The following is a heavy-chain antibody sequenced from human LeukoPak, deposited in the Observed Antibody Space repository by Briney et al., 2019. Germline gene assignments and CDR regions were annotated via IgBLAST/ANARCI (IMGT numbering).Heavy chain of an antibody. CDR3: ARGGYYEAFGFDY. CDR1: GFTFSSYS. D-gene: IGHD3-22*01. J-gene: IGHJ4*02. Sequence: GGSLRLSCAASGFTFSSYSMNWVRQAPGKGLEWVSYISSSSSTIYYADSVKGRFTISRDNSKNTLYLQMNSLRAEDTAVYYCARGGYYEAFGFDYWGQGTLVTVSS. V-gene: IGHV3-48*01. CDR2: ISSSSSTI.